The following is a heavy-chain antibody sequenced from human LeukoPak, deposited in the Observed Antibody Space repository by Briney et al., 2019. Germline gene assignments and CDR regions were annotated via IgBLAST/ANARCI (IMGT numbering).Heavy chain of an antibody. CDR1: GFTFSSYS. V-gene: IGHV3-21*01. CDR2: ISSSSSYI. J-gene: IGHJ3*02. Sequence: GGSLRLSCAASGFTFSSYSMNWVRQAPGKGLEWVSSISSSSSYIYYADSVKGRFTISRDNAKNSLYLQTNSLRAEDTAVYYCATYATWGPFDAFDIWGQGTMVTVSS. CDR3: ATYATWGPFDAFDI. D-gene: IGHD7-27*01.